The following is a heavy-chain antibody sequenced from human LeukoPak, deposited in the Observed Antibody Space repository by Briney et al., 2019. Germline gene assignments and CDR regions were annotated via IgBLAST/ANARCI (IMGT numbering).Heavy chain of an antibody. CDR3: ARDGGYCSSTSCQPYNWFDP. CDR1: GGSFSSYA. Sequence: SVKVSCKASGGSFSSYAISWVRQAPGQGLEWMGGIIPIFGTANYAQKFQGRVTITADESTSTAYMELSSLRSEDTAVYYCARDGGYCSSTSCQPYNWFDPWGQGTLVTVSS. J-gene: IGHJ5*02. D-gene: IGHD2-2*01. V-gene: IGHV1-69*13. CDR2: IIPIFGTA.